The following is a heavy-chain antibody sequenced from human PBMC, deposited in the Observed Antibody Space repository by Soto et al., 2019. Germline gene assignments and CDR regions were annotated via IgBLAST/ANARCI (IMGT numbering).Heavy chain of an antibody. V-gene: IGHV3-23*01. CDR3: AKDPTYDYGYFDS. CDR1: GFTFSSYA. Sequence: GSLRLSCAASGFTFSSYAMNWVRQAPGKGLEWVSTIRTSVGDTYYAASVKGRFTISRDNSKSTVYLHLNSLRAEDTAIYYCAKDPTYDYGYFDSWGQGPLVTVSS. J-gene: IGHJ4*02. CDR2: IRTSVGDT. D-gene: IGHD4-17*01.